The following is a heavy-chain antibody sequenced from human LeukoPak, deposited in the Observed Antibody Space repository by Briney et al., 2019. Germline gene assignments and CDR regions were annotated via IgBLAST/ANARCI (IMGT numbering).Heavy chain of an antibody. Sequence: SVKVSCKASGGTFSSYAISWVRQASGQGLEWMGRIIPILGIANYAQKFQGRVTITADKSTSTAYMELSSLRSEDTAVYYCARDRRSGPFDYWGQGTLVTVSS. CDR3: ARDRRSGPFDY. J-gene: IGHJ4*02. D-gene: IGHD3-10*01. V-gene: IGHV1-69*04. CDR1: GGTFSSYA. CDR2: IIPILGIA.